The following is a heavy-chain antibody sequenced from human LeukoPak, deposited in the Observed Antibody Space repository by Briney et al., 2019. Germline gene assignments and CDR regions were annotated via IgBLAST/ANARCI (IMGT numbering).Heavy chain of an antibody. J-gene: IGHJ3*02. CDR1: GGSISSSSYY. D-gene: IGHD1-26*01. Sequence: SETLSLTCTVSGGSISSSSYYWGWIRQPPGKGLEWIGSIYYSGSTYYNPSLKSRVTISVDTSKNQFSLKLSSVTAADTAVYYCARPLVGASKAFDIWGQGTMVTVSS. V-gene: IGHV4-39*01. CDR3: ARPLVGASKAFDI. CDR2: IYYSGST.